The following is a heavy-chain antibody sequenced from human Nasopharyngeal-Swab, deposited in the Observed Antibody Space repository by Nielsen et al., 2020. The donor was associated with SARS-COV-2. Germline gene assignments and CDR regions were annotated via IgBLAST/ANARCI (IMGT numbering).Heavy chain of an antibody. D-gene: IGHD6-19*01. CDR3: ARVGIAVAGHGGLYYYYGMDV. Sequence: ASVKVSCKASGYTFTSYGISWVRQAPGQGLEWMGWISAYNGNTNCAQKLQGRVTMTTDTSTSTAYMELRSLRSDDTAVYYCARVGIAVAGHGGLYYYYGMDVWGQGTTVTVSS. V-gene: IGHV1-18*04. CDR2: ISAYNGNT. CDR1: GYTFTSYG. J-gene: IGHJ6*02.